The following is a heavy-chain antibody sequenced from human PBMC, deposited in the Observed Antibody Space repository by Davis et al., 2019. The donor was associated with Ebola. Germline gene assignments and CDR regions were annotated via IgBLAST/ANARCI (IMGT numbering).Heavy chain of an antibody. CDR2: IYYSGST. CDR3: ARVVGYSSGWDDAFDI. CDR1: GGSIISGTYY. J-gene: IGHJ3*02. Sequence: PSETLSLTCTVSGGSIISGTYYWSWIRQHPGKGLEWIGNIYYSGSTYYNPSLKSRVNISVDTSKNQFSLKLSSVTAADTAVYYCARVVGYSSGWDDAFDIWGQGTMVTVSS. D-gene: IGHD6-19*01. V-gene: IGHV4-31*03.